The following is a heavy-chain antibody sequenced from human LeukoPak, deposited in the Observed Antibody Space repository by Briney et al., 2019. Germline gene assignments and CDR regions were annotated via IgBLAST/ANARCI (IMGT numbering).Heavy chain of an antibody. D-gene: IGHD3-3*01. CDR1: GFTFSSYW. J-gene: IGHJ4*02. Sequence: PGGSLRLSCAASGFTFSSYWMSWARQAPGKGLEWVANVKQDGSEKYYVDSVKGRFTISRDNAKNSLYLQMNSLRAEDTAVYYCARDQVGYYDFWSGYYIQWGQGTLVTVSS. CDR2: VKQDGSEK. CDR3: ARDQVGYYDFWSGYYIQ. V-gene: IGHV3-7*01.